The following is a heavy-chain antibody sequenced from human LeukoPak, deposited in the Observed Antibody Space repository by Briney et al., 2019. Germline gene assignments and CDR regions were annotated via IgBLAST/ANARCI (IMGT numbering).Heavy chain of an antibody. J-gene: IGHJ4*02. CDR2: IKSKSEGGAT. D-gene: IGHD3-10*01. V-gene: IGHV3-15*01. Sequence: PGGSLRLSCAASGFTFTDAWMTWVRQTPGKGLEWVGHIKSKSEGGATDYADSVKGRFTISRDNSKNTLYLQMNSLRAEDTAVYYCARMVRGVITLDYWGQETLVTVSS. CDR3: ARMVRGVITLDY. CDR1: GFTFTDAW.